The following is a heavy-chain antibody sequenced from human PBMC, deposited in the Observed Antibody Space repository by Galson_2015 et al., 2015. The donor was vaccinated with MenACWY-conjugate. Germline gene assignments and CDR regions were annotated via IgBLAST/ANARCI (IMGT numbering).Heavy chain of an antibody. J-gene: IGHJ2*01. CDR1: GFTFSSYD. D-gene: IGHD5-18*01. CDR3: ARKGYSYGYGWYFDL. V-gene: IGHV3-13*04. Sequence: SLRLSCAASGFTFSSYDMHWVRQATGKGLEWVSAIGTAGDTYYPGSVKGRFTISRENAKNSLFLQMNSLRAGDTAVYYCARKGYSYGYGWYFDLWGRGALVTVSS. CDR2: IGTAGDT.